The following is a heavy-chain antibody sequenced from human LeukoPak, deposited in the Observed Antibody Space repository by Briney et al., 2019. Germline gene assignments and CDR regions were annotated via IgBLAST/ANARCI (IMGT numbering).Heavy chain of an antibody. Sequence: SETLSLTCAVYGGSFSGYYWSWIRQPPGKGLEWIGEINHSGSTNYNPSLKSRVTISVDASKNQFSLKLSSVTAADTAVYYCARGGSGYAYFYYYYGMDVWGQGTTVTVSS. CDR2: INHSGST. D-gene: IGHD5-12*01. CDR3: ARGGSGYAYFYYYYGMDV. CDR1: GGSFSGYY. J-gene: IGHJ6*02. V-gene: IGHV4-34*01.